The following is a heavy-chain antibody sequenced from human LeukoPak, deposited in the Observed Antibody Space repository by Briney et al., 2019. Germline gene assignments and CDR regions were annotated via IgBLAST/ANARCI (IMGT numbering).Heavy chain of an antibody. CDR2: INGGGGNT. D-gene: IGHD2-15*01. CDR3: ARLVLMWYHLDY. J-gene: IGHJ4*02. V-gene: IGHV3-23*01. CDR1: GFNFNNYA. Sequence: GGSLRLSCVASGFNFNNYAMSWVRQAPGKGLEWVSGINGGGGNTYYADSVKGRFTISRDNSKNTLYLQMNSRRAEDTAVYFCARLVLMWYHLDYWGQGTQVTVSS.